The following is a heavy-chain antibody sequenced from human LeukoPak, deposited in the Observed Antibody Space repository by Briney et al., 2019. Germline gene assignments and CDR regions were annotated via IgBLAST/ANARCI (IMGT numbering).Heavy chain of an antibody. J-gene: IGHJ6*02. V-gene: IGHV4-59*01. Sequence: SKTLSLTCTVSGGSISSYYWSWIRQPPGKGLEWIGYIYYSGSTNYNPSLKSRVTISVDTSKNQFSLKLSSVTAADTAVYYCARVLSGYSGYDGWEAAAATYGMDVWGQGTTVTVSS. CDR1: GGSISSYY. CDR2: IYYSGST. CDR3: ARVLSGYSGYDGWEAAAATYGMDV. D-gene: IGHD5-12*01.